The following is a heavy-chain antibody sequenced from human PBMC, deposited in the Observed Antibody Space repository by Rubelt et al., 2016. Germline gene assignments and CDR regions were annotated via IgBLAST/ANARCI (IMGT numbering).Heavy chain of an antibody. CDR2: ISSDSDTI. J-gene: IGHJ6*02. CDR3: ARSHPNGGMDV. Sequence: EVQLVESGGGLVQPGGYLRLSCAASGLTFSTFGMNWVRQATGTGLEWVSYISSDSDTIYYADTLKGRVPISRDNAKTSLYLQMNSLRAEDTAVYYCARSHPNGGMDVWGQGTTVTVSS. V-gene: IGHV3-48*04. CDR1: GLTFSTFG.